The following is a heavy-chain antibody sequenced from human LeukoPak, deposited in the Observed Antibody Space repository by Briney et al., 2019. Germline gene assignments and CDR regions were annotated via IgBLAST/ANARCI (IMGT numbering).Heavy chain of an antibody. CDR3: ARGRSTRIKTRNWFDP. J-gene: IGHJ5*02. D-gene: IGHD2-2*01. CDR1: GYTFTSYD. Sequence: ASVNVSCKASGYTFTSYDINWVRQATGQGLEWMGWMNPNSGNTGYAQKFQGRVTMTRNTSISTAYMELSSLRSEDTAVYYCARGRSTRIKTRNWFDPWGQGTLVTVSS. CDR2: MNPNSGNT. V-gene: IGHV1-8*01.